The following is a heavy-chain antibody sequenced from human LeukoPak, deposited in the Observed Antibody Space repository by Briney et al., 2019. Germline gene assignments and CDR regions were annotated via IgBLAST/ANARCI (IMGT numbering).Heavy chain of an antibody. CDR2: ISDSGGST. CDR3: AKGKGSSSSSIDW. V-gene: IGHV3-23*01. D-gene: IGHD2-15*01. J-gene: IGHJ4*02. Sequence: GGSLRLSCAASGFTFNTYAMNWVRQAPGKGLEWVSAISDSGGSTYYADSVKGRFAISRDNSKNTVYLQIHRLRAEDTAVYYYAKGKGSSSSSIDWWGQGTLVTVSS. CDR1: GFTFNTYA.